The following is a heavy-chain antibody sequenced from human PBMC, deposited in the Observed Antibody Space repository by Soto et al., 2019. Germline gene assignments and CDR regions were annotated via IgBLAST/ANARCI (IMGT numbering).Heavy chain of an antibody. CDR3: VRDRTYDFMTGPEEDACHC. D-gene: IGHD3-9*01. CDR2: IWYDGTRK. J-gene: IGHJ3*01. V-gene: IGHV3-33*01. CDR1: GFTFSGSV. Sequence: VGSLRLSCAASGFTFSGSVMHWVRQAPGKGLEWVALIWYDGTRKDYADSVKGRFTISRDNSKNTLYLQMNSLRAEDTAVSYCVRDRTYDFMTGPEEDACHCWGQGTMVTVSS.